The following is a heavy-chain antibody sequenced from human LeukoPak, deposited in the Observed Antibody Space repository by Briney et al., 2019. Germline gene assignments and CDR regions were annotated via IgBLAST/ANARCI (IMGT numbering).Heavy chain of an antibody. CDR2: INPSGGST. J-gene: IGHJ3*02. CDR3: ARVEVIVGDAFDI. CDR1: GYTFTSYY. V-gene: IGHV1-46*01. D-gene: IGHD2-15*01. Sequence: ASVKVSCKASGYTFTSYYMHWVRQAPGQGLEWMGIINPSGGSTSYAQKFQGRVTMTRDMSTSTVYMELSSLRSEDTAVYYCARVEVIVGDAFDIWGQGIMVTVSS.